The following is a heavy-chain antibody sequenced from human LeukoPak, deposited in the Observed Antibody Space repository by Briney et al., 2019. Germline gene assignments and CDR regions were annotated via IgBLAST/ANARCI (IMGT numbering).Heavy chain of an antibody. J-gene: IGHJ5*02. V-gene: IGHV4-4*07. D-gene: IGHD2-8*01. CDR1: GGSISSYY. CDR2: IYTSGST. Sequence: SETLSLTCTVSGGSISSYYWSLIRQPAGKGLEWIGRIYTSGSTNYNPSLKSRVTMSVDTSKNQFSLKLSSVTAADTAVYYCARQALYCTNGVCYYGWFDPWGQGTLVTVSS. CDR3: ARQALYCTNGVCYYGWFDP.